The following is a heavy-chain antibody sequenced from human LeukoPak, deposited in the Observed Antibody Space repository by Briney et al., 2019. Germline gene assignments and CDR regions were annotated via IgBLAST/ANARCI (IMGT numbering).Heavy chain of an antibody. D-gene: IGHD3-3*01. CDR2: IYYSGST. J-gene: IGHJ4*02. CDR3: ARVENDFWSGYPTHFDY. V-gene: IGHV4-30-4*08. Sequence: SWVRQPPGKGLEWIGYIYYSGSTYYNPSLKSRVTISVDTSKNQFSLKLSSVIAADTAVYYCARVENDFWSGYPTHFDYWGQGTLVTVSS.